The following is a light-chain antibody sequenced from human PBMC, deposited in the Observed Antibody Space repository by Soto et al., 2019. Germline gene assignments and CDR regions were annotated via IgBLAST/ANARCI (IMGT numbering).Light chain of an antibody. V-gene: IGKV3-11*01. J-gene: IGKJ5*01. CDR2: DAS. CDR3: QPRSNWPPIT. CDR1: QSVSSY. Sequence: EIVLTQSPATLSLSPGERATLSCRASQSVSSYLAWYQQKPGQAPRLLIYDASNRATGIPARFSVSGSGTDFTLTISSLEPEDFAVYYCQPRSNWPPITFGQGTRLEIK.